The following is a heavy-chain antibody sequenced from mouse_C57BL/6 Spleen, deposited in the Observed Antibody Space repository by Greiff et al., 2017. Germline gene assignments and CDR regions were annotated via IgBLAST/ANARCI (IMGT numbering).Heavy chain of an antibody. CDR1: GYTFTSYW. Sequence: QVQLQQPGAELVRPGTSVKLSCKASGYTFTSYWMHWVKQRPGQGLEWIGVIDPSDSYTNYNQKFKGKATLTVDTSSSTAYMQLSSLTSEDSAVYYCARSLITTVVAPLTGYFDVWGTGTTVTVSS. V-gene: IGHV1-59*01. D-gene: IGHD1-1*01. CDR3: ARSLITTVVAPLTGYFDV. J-gene: IGHJ1*03. CDR2: IDPSDSYT.